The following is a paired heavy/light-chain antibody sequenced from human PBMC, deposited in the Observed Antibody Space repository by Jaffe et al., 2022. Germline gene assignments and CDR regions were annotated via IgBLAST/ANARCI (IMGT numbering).Heavy chain of an antibody. J-gene: IGHJ4*02. CDR3: SRALCDTFWRAENYFDS. Sequence: EVQLVESGGGLVQPGRSLRLSCTASGFTFGDYPMSWFRQAPGKGLEWIGFIRSKAYGGTTEYAASVKGRFTISRDDSKSIAYLQLNSLKTEDTAVYYCSRALCDTFWRAENYFDSWGQGTLVTVSS. D-gene: IGHD3-3*01. V-gene: IGHV3-49*03. CDR1: GFTFGDYP. CDR2: IRSKAYGGTT.
Light chain of an antibody. Sequence: QSALTQPASVSGSPGQSITISCTGTSSDVGSYNLVSWYQQHPGKAPKLMIYEVTKRPSGVSNRFSGSKSGNTASLTISGLQAEDEAHYYCCSYAGSRIYVVFGGGTKLTVL. CDR3: CSYAGSRIYVV. V-gene: IGLV2-23*02. CDR2: EVT. CDR1: SSDVGSYNL. J-gene: IGLJ2*01.